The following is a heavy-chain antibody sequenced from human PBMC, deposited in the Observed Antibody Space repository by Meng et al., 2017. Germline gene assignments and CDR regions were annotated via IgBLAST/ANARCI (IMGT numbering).Heavy chain of an antibody. CDR3: ARDLRLEAAAGNGPDAFEI. Sequence: GESLKISCAASGFTFSSYAMHWVRQAPGKGLEWVAVISYDGSNKYYADSVKGRFTISRDNSKNTLYLQMNSLRAEDTAVYYCARDLRLEAAAGNGPDAFEIWGQGTMVTVSS. V-gene: IGHV3-30*04. J-gene: IGHJ3*02. D-gene: IGHD6-13*01. CDR1: GFTFSSYA. CDR2: ISYDGSNK.